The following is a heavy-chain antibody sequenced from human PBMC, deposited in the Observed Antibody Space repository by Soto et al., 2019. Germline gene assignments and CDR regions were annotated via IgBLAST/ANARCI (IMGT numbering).Heavy chain of an antibody. D-gene: IGHD3-16*02. CDR2: ISAYNGNT. CDR1: GYTFTSYG. Sequence: ASVKVSCKASGYTFTSYGISWVRHAPGQGLEWMGWISAYNGNTNYAQKLQGRVTMTTDTSTSTAYMELRSLRSDDTAVYYCARGRFMFTFGGVIDFWFDPWGQGTLVTVSS. V-gene: IGHV1-18*01. J-gene: IGHJ5*02. CDR3: ARGRFMFTFGGVIDFWFDP.